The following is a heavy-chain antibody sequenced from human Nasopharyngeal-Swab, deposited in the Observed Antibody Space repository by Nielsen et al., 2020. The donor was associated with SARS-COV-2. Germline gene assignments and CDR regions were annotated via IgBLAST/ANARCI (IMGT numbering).Heavy chain of an antibody. D-gene: IGHD1-26*01. CDR3: ARDPIPAGGSDGFDI. J-gene: IGHJ3*02. CDR2: IKQDGSEK. Sequence: GGSLRLSCAASGFPFNIYWMSWVRQAPGKGLEWVANIKQDGSEKYYVNSVKGRFTISRDNAKNSPYLQMNSLRAEDTAVYYCARDPIPAGGSDGFDIWGQGTMVTVSS. V-gene: IGHV3-7*01. CDR1: GFPFNIYW.